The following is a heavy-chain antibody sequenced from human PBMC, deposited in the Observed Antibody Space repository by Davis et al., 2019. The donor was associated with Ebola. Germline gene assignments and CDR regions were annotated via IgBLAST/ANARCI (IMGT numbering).Heavy chain of an antibody. CDR3: ARANSGCTGGGCFSGNYFDP. CDR2: IGTIGGDT. CDR1: GFTFSYYD. D-gene: IGHD2-15*01. J-gene: IGHJ5*02. Sequence: GESLKISCAASGFTFSYYDMHWVRQAAGKGLEWVSGIGTIGGDTHYAGSVKGRFTISRADAKNSLYLQMNSLRAGDTAVYYCARANSGCTGGGCFSGNYFDPWGQGTLVTVSS. V-gene: IGHV3-13*01.